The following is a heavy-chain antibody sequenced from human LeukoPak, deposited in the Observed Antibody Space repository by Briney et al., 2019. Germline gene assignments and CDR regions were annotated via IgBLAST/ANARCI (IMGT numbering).Heavy chain of an antibody. CDR3: AKGPLRGTAAAIDY. Sequence: GGSLRLSCAASGFTFNNYGMHWVRQAPGKGLEWVAVISYDGRNKNYPDSVKGRVTISRDISTDTLWLQMDSLRAEDTAVYYCAKGPLRGTAAAIDYWGQGTLVTVSS. V-gene: IGHV3-30*18. D-gene: IGHD2-2*01. J-gene: IGHJ4*02. CDR2: ISYDGRNK. CDR1: GFTFNNYG.